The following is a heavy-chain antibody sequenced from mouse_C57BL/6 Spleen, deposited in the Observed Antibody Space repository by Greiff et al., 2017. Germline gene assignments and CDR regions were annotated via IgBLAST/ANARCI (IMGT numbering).Heavy chain of an antibody. Sequence: EVQLVESGGDLVKPGGSLKLSCAASGFTFSSYGMSWVRQTPDKRLEWVATISSGGSYTYYPDSVKGRFTISRDNAKNTLYLQMSSLKSEDTAMYYCARDYYYGSNRYWCFDVWGTGTTVTVSS. J-gene: IGHJ1*03. CDR2: ISSGGSYT. CDR3: ARDYYYGSNRYWCFDV. D-gene: IGHD1-1*01. CDR1: GFTFSSYG. V-gene: IGHV5-6*01.